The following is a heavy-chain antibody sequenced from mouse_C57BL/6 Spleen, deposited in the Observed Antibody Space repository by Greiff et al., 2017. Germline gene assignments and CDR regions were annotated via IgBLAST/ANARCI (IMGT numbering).Heavy chain of an antibody. D-gene: IGHD4-1*01. J-gene: IGHJ4*01. CDR2: ISYSGST. CDR1: GYSITSGYD. CDR3: ARGGELGRGAMDY. V-gene: IGHV3-1*01. Sequence: EVQLQESGPGMVKPSQSLSLTCTVTGYSITSGYDWHWIRHFPGNKLEWMGYISYSGSTNYNPSLKSRISITHDTSKNHFFLKLNSVTTEDTATYYCARGGELGRGAMDYWGQGTSVTVSS.